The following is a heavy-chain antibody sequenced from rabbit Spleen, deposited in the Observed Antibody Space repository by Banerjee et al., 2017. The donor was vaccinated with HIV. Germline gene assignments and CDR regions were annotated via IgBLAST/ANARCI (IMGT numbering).Heavy chain of an antibody. CDR2: IYTSNGNT. CDR1: GFSFSSSYY. CDR3: ARDGAGGSYFAL. J-gene: IGHJ4*01. D-gene: IGHD8-1*01. V-gene: IGHV1S45*01. Sequence: QEQLVESGGGLVQPEGSLTLTCTASGFSFSSSYYMCWVRQAPGKGLEWIGCIYTSNGNTYYASWAKGRFTISKTSSTTVTLQMTSLTAADTATYFCARDGAGGSYFALWGPGTLVTVS.